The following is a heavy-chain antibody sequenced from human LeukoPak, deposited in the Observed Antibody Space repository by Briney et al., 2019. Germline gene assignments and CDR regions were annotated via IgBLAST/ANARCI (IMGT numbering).Heavy chain of an antibody. CDR1: GYSFTSYW. CDR3: ARQHSNYYYYYGMDV. D-gene: IGHD4-11*01. CDR2: IYPGDSDT. V-gene: IGHV5-51*01. J-gene: IGHJ6*02. Sequence: GESLKISCKGSGYSFTSYWIGWVRQMPGKGLEWMGIIYPGDSDTRYSPSFQGQVTISADKSISTAYLQWSSLKASDTAMYYCARQHSNYYYYYGMDVWGQGTTVTVSS.